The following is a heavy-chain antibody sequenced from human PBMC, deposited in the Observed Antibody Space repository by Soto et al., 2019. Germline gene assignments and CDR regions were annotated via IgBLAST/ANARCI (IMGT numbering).Heavy chain of an antibody. D-gene: IGHD3-22*01. CDR1: GFTFSSYA. CDR2: ISGSGGST. Sequence: LRLSCAASGFTFSSYAMSWVRQAPGKGLEWVSAISGSGGSTYYADSVKGRFTISRDNSKNTLYLQMNSLRAEDTAVYYCATRRYYDSSGYYYFDYWGQGTLVTVSS. J-gene: IGHJ4*02. CDR3: ATRRYYDSSGYYYFDY. V-gene: IGHV3-23*01.